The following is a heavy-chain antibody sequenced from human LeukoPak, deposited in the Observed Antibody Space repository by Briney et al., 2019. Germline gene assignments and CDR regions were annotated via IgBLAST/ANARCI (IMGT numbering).Heavy chain of an antibody. Sequence: ASVKVSCKASGGTFSSYAISWVRQAPGQGLEWMGGIIPIFGTANYAQKFQGRVTITADESTRTAYMELSSLRSEDTAVYYCAKNGGDYGPLDYWGQGTLVTVSS. V-gene: IGHV1-69*13. D-gene: IGHD2-21*02. CDR3: AKNGGDYGPLDY. CDR1: GGTFSSYA. CDR2: IIPIFGTA. J-gene: IGHJ4*02.